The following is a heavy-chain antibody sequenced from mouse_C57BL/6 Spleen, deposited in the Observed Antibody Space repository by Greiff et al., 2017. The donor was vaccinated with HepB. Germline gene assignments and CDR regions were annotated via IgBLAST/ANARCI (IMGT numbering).Heavy chain of an antibody. D-gene: IGHD2-4*01. J-gene: IGHJ4*01. CDR2: IRNKANNHAT. CDR1: GFTFSDAW. Sequence: DVMLVESGGGLVQPGGSMKLSCAASGFTFSDAWMDWVRQSPEKGLEWVAEIRNKANNHATYYAESVKGRFTISRDDSKSSVYLQMNSLRAEDTGIYYCTLYYDYDNAMDYWGQGTSVTVSS. V-gene: IGHV6-6*01. CDR3: TLYYDYDNAMDY.